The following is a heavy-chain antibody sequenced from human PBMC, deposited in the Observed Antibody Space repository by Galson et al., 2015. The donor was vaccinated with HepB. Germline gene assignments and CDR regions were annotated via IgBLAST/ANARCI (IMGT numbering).Heavy chain of an antibody. CDR3: ARGPHNWFDP. Sequence: CAISGDSVSSHSAAWNWIRQSPSRGLEWLGRTYYRSKWYNDYAVSVKSRITINPDTSKNQFSLQLNSVTPEDTAVYYYARGPHNWFDPWGQGTLVTVSS. V-gene: IGHV6-1*01. CDR1: GDSVSSHSAA. J-gene: IGHJ5*02. CDR2: TYYRSKWYN.